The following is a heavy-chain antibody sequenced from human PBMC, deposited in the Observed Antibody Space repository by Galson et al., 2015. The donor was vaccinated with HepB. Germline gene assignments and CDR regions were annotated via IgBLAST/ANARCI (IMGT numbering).Heavy chain of an antibody. D-gene: IGHD3/OR15-3a*01. CDR3: AHRLDCAGGWDTGYLDH. J-gene: IGHJ4*02. Sequence: PALVKPTQTLTLTCTFSGFSLTASPVGVGWIRQPPGEALEWLAVIYWDDDKRYNPNLKTRLAITKDTSKNQVVLTMTNMDPVDTATYFCAHRLDCAGGWDTGYLDHWGRGILVTVSS. V-gene: IGHV2-5*02. CDR2: IYWDDDK. CDR1: GFSLTASPVG.